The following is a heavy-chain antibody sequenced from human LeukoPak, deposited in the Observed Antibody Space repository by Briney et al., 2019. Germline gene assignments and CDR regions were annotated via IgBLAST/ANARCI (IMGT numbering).Heavy chain of an antibody. J-gene: IGHJ1*01. Sequence: QPVRSLRLSCATSEMVSKDYTVNWVRQTPPKGQWWLGFIRNKTVGGTTQYAPSMQATLTQSRDESKCVAYLPMRRLKTQDSATFYCPSVRTTKVVGHWGQGTLVIVSS. V-gene: IGHV3-49*04. D-gene: IGHD4-23*01. CDR3: PSVRTTKVVGH. CDR1: EMVSKDYT. CDR2: IRNKTVGGTT.